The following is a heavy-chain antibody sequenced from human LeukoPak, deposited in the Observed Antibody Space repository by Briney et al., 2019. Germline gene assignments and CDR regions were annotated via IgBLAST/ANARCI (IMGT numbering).Heavy chain of an antibody. D-gene: IGHD6-6*01. J-gene: IGHJ4*02. CDR2: IIPIFGTA. CDR3: ARDTPIAARAYGESKDY. V-gene: IGHV1-69*05. CDR1: GGTFSSYA. Sequence: SVKVSCKASGGTFSSYAISWVRQAPGQGLEWMGRIIPIFGTANYAQKFQGRVTITTDESTSTAYMELSSLRSEDTAVYYCARDTPIAARAYGESKDYWGQGTLVSVSS.